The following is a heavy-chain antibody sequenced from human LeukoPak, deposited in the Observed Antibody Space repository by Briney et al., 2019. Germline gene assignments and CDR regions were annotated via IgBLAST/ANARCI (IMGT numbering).Heavy chain of an antibody. D-gene: IGHD3-9*01. V-gene: IGHV3-15*01. CDR1: GFTFSNAW. CDR2: IKSKSDGGTT. Sequence: GGSLRLSCAASGFTFSNAWMSWVRQAPGKGLEWVGRIKSKSDGGTTDYAAPVKGRFTISRDDSKNTLYMQMNSLKTEDTAVYYCTTGMARGFDWLPPADYWGQGTLVTVSS. J-gene: IGHJ4*02. CDR3: TTGMARGFDWLPPADY.